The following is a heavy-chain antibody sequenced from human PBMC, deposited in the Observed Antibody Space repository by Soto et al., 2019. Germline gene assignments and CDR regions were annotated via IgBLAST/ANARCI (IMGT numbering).Heavy chain of an antibody. V-gene: IGHV3-48*03. J-gene: IGHJ5*01. CDR3: ARDHEAGSIGWFAS. D-gene: IGHD3-3*02. CDR2: ITGSGNAQ. Sequence: SGGALVQPGGSLRLSCVASGFTFSKFEMIWVRQAPGKGLEWLSYITGSGNAQHYANSVRGRFTISRDNAKNSLYLQLSGVRVDDTAVYYCARDHEAGSIGWFASWGQGTLVTVSS. CDR1: GFTFSKFE.